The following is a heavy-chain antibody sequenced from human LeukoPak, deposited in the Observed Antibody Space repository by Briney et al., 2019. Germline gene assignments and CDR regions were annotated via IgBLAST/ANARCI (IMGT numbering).Heavy chain of an antibody. Sequence: PSQTLSLTCTVSGTSISSGAYSWSWVRQHPGKGLEWIAYIYYSGNTYYNPSLKSRVTILVDTSKNQFSLKLSSVTAADTAVYYCARHERDASLDHALDIWGQGTVVTVSS. CDR1: GTSISSGAYS. V-gene: IGHV4-30-4*08. CDR2: IYYSGNT. J-gene: IGHJ3*02. CDR3: ARHERDASLDHALDI. D-gene: IGHD5-24*01.